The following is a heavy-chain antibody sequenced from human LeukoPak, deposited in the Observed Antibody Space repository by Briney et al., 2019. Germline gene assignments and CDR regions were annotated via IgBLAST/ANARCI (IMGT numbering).Heavy chain of an antibody. CDR1: GFPFSSYG. J-gene: IGHJ6*03. CDR2: IPYDGSDK. Sequence: GGSLRLSCAASGFPFSSYGMHWVRQAPGKGLEWVAFIPYDGSDKFYADSVKGRFTISRDNSKNTLYLQMNSLRAEDTAVYYCAKTRAVAEDYYYYYMDVWGKGTTVTVSS. D-gene: IGHD6-19*01. CDR3: AKTRAVAEDYYYYYMDV. V-gene: IGHV3-30*02.